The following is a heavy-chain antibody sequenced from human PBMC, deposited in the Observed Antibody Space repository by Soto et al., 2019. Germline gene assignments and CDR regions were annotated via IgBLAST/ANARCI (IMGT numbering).Heavy chain of an antibody. CDR2: IYYSGTT. D-gene: IGHD3-22*01. Sequence: NPSETLSLTCTVSVASVSSSDCYWSWIRQPPGKGLEWIGNIYYSGTTYYNTSLKSRVTLSIDTSKNQFSLTLSSVTAADTAVYYCARGSTARWFYYAMDVWGQGTTVTVSS. J-gene: IGHJ6*02. CDR1: VASVSSSDCY. CDR3: ARGSTARWFYYAMDV. V-gene: IGHV4-30-4*01.